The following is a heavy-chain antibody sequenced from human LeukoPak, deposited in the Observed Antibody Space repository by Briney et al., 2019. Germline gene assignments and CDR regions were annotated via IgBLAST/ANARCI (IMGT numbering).Heavy chain of an antibody. J-gene: IGHJ4*02. D-gene: IGHD2-15*01. V-gene: IGHV6-1*01. CDR2: TYYRSKWYN. CDR1: GDSVSSNSAA. Sequence: SQTLPLTCAISGDSVSSNSAAWNWIRQSPSRGLEWLGRTYYRSKWYNDYAVSVKSRITINPDTSKNQFSLQLNSVTPEDTAVYYCARAGYCSGGSCYFRYYFDYWGQGTLVTVSS. CDR3: ARAGYCSGGSCYFRYYFDY.